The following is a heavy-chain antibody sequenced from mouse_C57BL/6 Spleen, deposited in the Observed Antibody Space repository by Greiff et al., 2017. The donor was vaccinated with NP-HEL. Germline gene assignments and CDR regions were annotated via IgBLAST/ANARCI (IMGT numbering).Heavy chain of an antibody. CDR2: IDPSDSET. Sequence: VKLQQPGAELVRPGSSVKLSCKASGYTFTSYWMHWVKQRPIQGLEWIGNIDPSDSETHYNQKFKDKATLTVDKSSSTAYMQLSSLTSEDSAVYYCAREGYDYDGYWGQGTTLTVSS. D-gene: IGHD2-4*01. CDR1: GYTFTSYW. V-gene: IGHV1-52*01. J-gene: IGHJ2*01. CDR3: AREGYDYDGY.